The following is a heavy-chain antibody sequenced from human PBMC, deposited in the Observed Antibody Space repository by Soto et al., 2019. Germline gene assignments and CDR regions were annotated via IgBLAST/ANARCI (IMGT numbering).Heavy chain of an antibody. Sequence: DTLSLMCPVSGLFISSRGYYGAGIRWPTAKGLEWIGSIYYSGSTYYNPSLKSRVTISVDTSKNQFALKLSAATAADTAVYYCARHRSAYWGGECFGDAFDIWGQGAMVTVS. J-gene: IGHJ3*02. D-gene: IGHD2-21*01. CDR3: ARHRSAYWGGECFGDAFDI. CDR1: GLFISSRGYY. CDR2: IYYSGST. V-gene: IGHV4-39*01.